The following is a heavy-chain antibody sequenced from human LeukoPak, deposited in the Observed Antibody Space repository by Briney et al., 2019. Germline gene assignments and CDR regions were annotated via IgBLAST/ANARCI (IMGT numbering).Heavy chain of an antibody. CDR1: GFTFSGNY. Sequence: GGSLRLSCAASGFTFSGNYMHWVRQAPGKWLVWVSRINTDGSDTTYADFVKGRFTISRDNAKNSLYLQMNSLRAEDTAVYYCARDIVDPYYYSYYMDVWGKGTTVTVSS. CDR2: INTDGSDT. V-gene: IGHV3-74*03. CDR3: ARDIVDPYYYSYYMDV. J-gene: IGHJ6*03. D-gene: IGHD2-15*01.